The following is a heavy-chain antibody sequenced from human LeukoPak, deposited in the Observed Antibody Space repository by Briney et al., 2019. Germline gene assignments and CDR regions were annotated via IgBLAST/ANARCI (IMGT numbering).Heavy chain of an antibody. Sequence: SETLSLTCDVSGVSIQSYWWSWVRKPAGKGLEWIGRIYTTGRTNYSPSFQSRVTMSIDVSSNQFSLTLRSVTAADTAVYYCARSGYAISAYHSDFWGQGAPVTVSS. V-gene: IGHV4-4*07. CDR3: ARSGYAISAYHSDF. J-gene: IGHJ4*02. CDR2: IYTTGRT. D-gene: IGHD6-25*01. CDR1: GVSIQSYW.